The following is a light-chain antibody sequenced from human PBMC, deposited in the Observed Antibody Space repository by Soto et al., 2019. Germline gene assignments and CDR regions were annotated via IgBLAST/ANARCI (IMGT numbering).Light chain of an antibody. CDR3: QEYGSSPQT. J-gene: IGKJ1*01. V-gene: IGKV3-20*01. CDR2: GAS. CDR1: QSVSSSF. Sequence: SVLAQSPGTLSLSPGERATLSCMASQSVSSSFLAWYQQKPGQAPRLLIYGASSRATGIPDRFTGSGSGTDFTLTFSRLEPEDFAVYYCQEYGSSPQTFGQGTKVDIK.